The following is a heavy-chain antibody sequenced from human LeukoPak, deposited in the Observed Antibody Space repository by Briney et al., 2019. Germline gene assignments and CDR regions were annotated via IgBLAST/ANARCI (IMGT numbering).Heavy chain of an antibody. Sequence: PGGSLRLSCAASGFNFGNYAMSWVRQAPGKGLEWVSGVSDSGGSTHYADSVKGRFTISRDTSKNTLYLQMNSLRVEDTAIYFCATGGYSGLFLFNYWGQGTLVTVSS. J-gene: IGHJ4*02. CDR1: GFNFGNYA. CDR2: VSDSGGST. V-gene: IGHV3-23*01. CDR3: ATGGYSGLFLFNY. D-gene: IGHD1-26*01.